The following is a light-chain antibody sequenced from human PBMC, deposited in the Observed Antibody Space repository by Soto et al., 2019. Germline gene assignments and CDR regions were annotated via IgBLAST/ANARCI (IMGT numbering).Light chain of an antibody. CDR2: INT. V-gene: IGLV1-44*01. Sequence: QSVLTHPPSASGTPGQRVTISCSGSISNIGSNIVNWYQQLPGTAPKLLIYINTQRPSGVPDRFSGSKSGTSASLAISGLQSEYEADYYCATWDDSLNGYVFGTGTKLTVL. J-gene: IGLJ1*01. CDR3: ATWDDSLNGYV. CDR1: ISNIGSNI.